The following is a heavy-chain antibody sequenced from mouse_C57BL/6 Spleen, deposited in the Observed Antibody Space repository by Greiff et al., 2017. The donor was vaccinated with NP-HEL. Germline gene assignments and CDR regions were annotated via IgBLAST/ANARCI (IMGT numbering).Heavy chain of an antibody. D-gene: IGHD4-1*01. Sequence: VQLQQSGPELVKPGASVKISCKASGYAFSSSWMNWVKQRPGKGLEWIGRIYPGDGDTNYNGKFKGKATLTADKSSSTAYMQLSSLTSEDSAVYFCARRGPSYGTANWEGYYAMDYWGQGTSVTVSS. CDR3: ARRGPSYGTANWEGYYAMDY. CDR2: IYPGDGDT. J-gene: IGHJ4*01. CDR1: GYAFSSSW. V-gene: IGHV1-82*01.